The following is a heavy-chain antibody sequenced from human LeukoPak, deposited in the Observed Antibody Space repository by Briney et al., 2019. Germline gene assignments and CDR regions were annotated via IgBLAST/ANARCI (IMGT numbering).Heavy chain of an antibody. CDR3: AREWGSGSKVNYYFDY. V-gene: IGHV3-7*03. Sequence: PGGSLRLSCAASGFTFSSYWMSWVRQAPGKGLECVANIKQDGSEKYYVDSVKGRFTISRDNAKNSLYLQMNSLRAEDTAVYYCAREWGSGSKVNYYFDYWGQGTLVTVSS. D-gene: IGHD6-19*01. CDR2: IKQDGSEK. CDR1: GFTFSSYW. J-gene: IGHJ4*02.